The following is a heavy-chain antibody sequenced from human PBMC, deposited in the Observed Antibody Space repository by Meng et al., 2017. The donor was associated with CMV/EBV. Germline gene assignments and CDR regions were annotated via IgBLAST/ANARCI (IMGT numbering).Heavy chain of an antibody. CDR3: ARAPYDSSSYLVALGDY. J-gene: IGHJ4*02. CDR2: IYYSGST. Sequence: SISRGGYCWSCSRQRPGKGLELFGYIYYSGSTHYNPSLKSRVTISVNTSKNQFSLKLSSVTTADTAVYYCARAPYDSSSYLVALGDYWGQGTLVTVSS. CDR1: SISRGGYC. D-gene: IGHD3-22*01. V-gene: IGHV4-31*02.